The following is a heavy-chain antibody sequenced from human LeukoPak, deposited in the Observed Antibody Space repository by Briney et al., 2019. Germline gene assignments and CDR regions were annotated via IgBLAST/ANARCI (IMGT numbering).Heavy chain of an antibody. J-gene: IGHJ6*04. CDR1: GDSISGSY. CDR2: IYYRGST. CDR3: ARASPEGMGV. V-gene: IGHV4-59*01. Sequence: PSETLSLTCAVSGDSISGSYWSWIRQPPGKGLEWIGYIYYRGSTNFNPSLKSRVTISADTSKNQFSLKLSSVTAADTAVYYCARASPEGMGVWGKGTTVTVSS.